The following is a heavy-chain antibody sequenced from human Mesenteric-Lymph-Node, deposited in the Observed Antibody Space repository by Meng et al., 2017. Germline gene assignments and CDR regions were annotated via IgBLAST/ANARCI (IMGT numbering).Heavy chain of an antibody. D-gene: IGHD6-13*01. Sequence: ASVKVSCKTSGYTFTDNYIHWVRQAPGQGLEWMGIINPSGGSTSYAQKFQGRVTMTRDTSTSTVYMELSSLRSEDTAVYYCARGVHDSSSWYLLFISRYYYYGMDVWGQGTTVTVSS. V-gene: IGHV1-46*01. CDR2: INPSGGST. CDR3: ARGVHDSSSWYLLFISRYYYYGMDV. J-gene: IGHJ6*02. CDR1: GYTFTDNY.